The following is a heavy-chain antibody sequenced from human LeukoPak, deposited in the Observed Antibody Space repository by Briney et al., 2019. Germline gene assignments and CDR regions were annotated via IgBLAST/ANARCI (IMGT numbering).Heavy chain of an antibody. CDR2: INHSGST. V-gene: IGHV4-34*01. D-gene: IGHD3-10*01. Sequence: KPSETLSLTCAVYGGSFSGYYWSWIRQPPGKGLEWIGEINHSGSTNYNPSLKSRVTISVDTSKNQFSLKLSSVTAADTAVYYCARRSSRYFGSRSYRKYYFDYWGQGTLVIVSS. CDR1: GGSFSGYY. CDR3: ARRSSRYFGSRSYRKYYFDY. J-gene: IGHJ4*02.